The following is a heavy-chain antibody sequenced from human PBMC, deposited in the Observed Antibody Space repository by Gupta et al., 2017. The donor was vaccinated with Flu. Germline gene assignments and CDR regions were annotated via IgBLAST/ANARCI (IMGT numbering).Heavy chain of an antibody. CDR1: GFSLSTSGVG. Sequence: QITLKESGPTLVKPTQTLTLTCTFSGFSLSTSGVGVGWIRQPPGKALEWLALIYWDDDKRYSPSLKSRLTITKDTPKNQVVLTMTNMDPVDTATYYCALTTGVAPVGYWGQGTLVTVSS. CDR2: IYWDDDK. CDR3: ALTTGVAPVGY. D-gene: IGHD3-3*01. J-gene: IGHJ4*02. V-gene: IGHV2-5*02.